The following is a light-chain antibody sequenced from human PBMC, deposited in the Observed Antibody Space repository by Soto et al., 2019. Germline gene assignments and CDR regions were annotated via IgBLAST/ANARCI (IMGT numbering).Light chain of an antibody. CDR2: GNS. Sequence: QSVLTQPPSVSGAPGQRVTISCTGSSSNIWAGYDVHWYQQLPGTAPKLLIYGNSNRPSGVPDRFSGSKSGTSASLAITGVQAEDEADYYCQSYDSSLSGYVFGTGTKLT. J-gene: IGLJ1*01. V-gene: IGLV1-40*01. CDR3: QSYDSSLSGYV. CDR1: SSNIWAGYD.